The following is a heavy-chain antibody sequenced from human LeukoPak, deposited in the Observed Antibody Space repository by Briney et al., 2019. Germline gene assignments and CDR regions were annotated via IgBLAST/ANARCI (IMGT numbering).Heavy chain of an antibody. V-gene: IGHV3-66*01. D-gene: IGHD2-8*01. CDR1: GFTVGNNY. CDR2: IFSHGET. J-gene: IGHJ4*02. Sequence: GGSLRLSCAASGFTVGNNYMNWVRQAPGKGLEWVSLIFSHGETSYADSVKGRFTISRDNSKNTLSLQMNGLRVEDTAVYYCARDPPAVSINTYAWGQGTLVTVSS. CDR3: ARDPPAVSINTYA.